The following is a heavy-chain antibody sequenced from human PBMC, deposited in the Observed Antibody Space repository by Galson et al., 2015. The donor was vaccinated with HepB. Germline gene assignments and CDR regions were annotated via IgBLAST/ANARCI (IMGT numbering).Heavy chain of an antibody. Sequence: PALVKPPQTLTLTCTFSGFSLSTSGVGVGWIRQPPGKALEWLALIYWDDDKRYSPSLKSRLTITKDTSKNQVVLTMTNMDPVDTATYYCAHYSSDGDDRWFDPWGQGTLVTVSS. V-gene: IGHV2-5*02. D-gene: IGHD6-6*01. CDR2: IYWDDDK. J-gene: IGHJ5*02. CDR1: GFSLSTSGVG. CDR3: AHYSSDGDDRWFDP.